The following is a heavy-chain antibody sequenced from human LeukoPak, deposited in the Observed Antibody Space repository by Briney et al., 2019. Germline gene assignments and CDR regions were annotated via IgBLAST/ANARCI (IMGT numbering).Heavy chain of an antibody. J-gene: IGHJ6*02. CDR1: GFTFDDYA. V-gene: IGHV3-9*01. CDR3: AKDGRIYYYGMDV. Sequence: GGSLRLSCAASGFTFDDYAMHWVRQAPGKGLEWVSGISWNSGSIGYADSVKGRFTISRDNAKNSLYLQMNSLRAEDTALYYCAKDGRIYYYGMDVWGQGTTVTVSS. CDR2: ISWNSGSI.